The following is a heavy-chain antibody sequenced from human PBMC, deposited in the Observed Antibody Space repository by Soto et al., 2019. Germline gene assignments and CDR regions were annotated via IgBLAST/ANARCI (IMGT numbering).Heavy chain of an antibody. CDR3: ARHRNAGWFNL. CDR2: NYRDNTDY. CDR1: GYVFSTFW. J-gene: IGHJ5*02. Sequence: GESLDISCKASGYVFSTFWIAWVRQMPGRGLEWMGVNYRDNTDYTSSPTCQGKVTVSADKYMTTAYLNWSSVRASDTDYYYCARHRNAGWFNLWGQGTPVTVSS. V-gene: IGHV5-51*01.